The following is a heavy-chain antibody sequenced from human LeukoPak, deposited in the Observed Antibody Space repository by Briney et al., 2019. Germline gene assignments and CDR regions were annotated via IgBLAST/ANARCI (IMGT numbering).Heavy chain of an antibody. J-gene: IGHJ6*03. CDR3: ARDRHLYDSSGSPYYYYYYMDV. Sequence: GGSLRLSCAASGFIFSSYSMNWVRQAPGKGLEWVSSISSSSSYIYYADSVKGRFTISRDNAKNSLYLQMNSLRAEDTAVYYCARDRHLYDSSGSPYYYYYYMDVWGKGTTVTVSS. V-gene: IGHV3-21*01. CDR1: GFIFSSYS. D-gene: IGHD3-22*01. CDR2: ISSSSSYI.